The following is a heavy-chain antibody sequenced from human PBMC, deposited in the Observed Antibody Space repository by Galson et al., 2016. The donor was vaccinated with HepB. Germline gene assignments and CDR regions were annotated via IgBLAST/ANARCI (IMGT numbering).Heavy chain of an antibody. CDR1: GYTFSDYY. J-gene: IGHJ5*02. CDR2: INPNSGNT. Sequence: SVKVSCKASGYTFSDYYLHWVRQAPGQGLEWMGWINPNSGNTNSAQKFQGRVTMTRDTSVSTAYMELYRLTSDDTAVYFCARVRPGAAAWKPFDPWGQETLVTVSS. CDR3: ARVRPGAAAWKPFDP. V-gene: IGHV1-2*02. D-gene: IGHD6-13*01.